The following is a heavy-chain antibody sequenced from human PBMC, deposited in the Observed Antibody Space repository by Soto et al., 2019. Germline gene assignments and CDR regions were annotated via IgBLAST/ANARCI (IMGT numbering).Heavy chain of an antibody. CDR3: ARVRGGAQSDYDFWSGYYTSWFDP. J-gene: IGHJ5*02. V-gene: IGHV4-31*11. CDR2: VYYSGST. CDR1: GGSVSSGGYY. Sequence: SGTLSLTCAFSGGSVSSGGYYWSWIRQHPGKGLEWIGYVYYSGSTYYNPSLKSRVTISVDTSKNQFSLKLSSVTAADTAVYYCARVRGGAQSDYDFWSGYYTSWFDPWGQGTLVTVSS. D-gene: IGHD3-3*01.